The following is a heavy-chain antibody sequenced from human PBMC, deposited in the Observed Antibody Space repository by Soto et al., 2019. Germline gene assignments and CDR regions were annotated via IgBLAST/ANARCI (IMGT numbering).Heavy chain of an antibody. CDR2: ISAYNGNT. Sequence: GASVKVSCKASGYTFTSYGISWVRQAPGQGLEWMGWISAYNGNTNYAQKLQGRVTMTTDTSTSTAYMELRSLRSDDTAVYYCARDRIYYDSSGLLRIRYFDYWGQGTLVTVSS. D-gene: IGHD3-22*01. CDR3: ARDRIYYDSSGLLRIRYFDY. V-gene: IGHV1-18*01. J-gene: IGHJ4*02. CDR1: GYTFTSYG.